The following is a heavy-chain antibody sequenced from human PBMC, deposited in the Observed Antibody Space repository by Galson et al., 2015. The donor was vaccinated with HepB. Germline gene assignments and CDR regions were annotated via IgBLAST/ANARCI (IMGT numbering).Heavy chain of an antibody. CDR3: ARGRHELWFGELLGYFDY. J-gene: IGHJ4*02. D-gene: IGHD3-10*01. Sequence: CAISGDSVSSNSAAWNWIRQSPSRGLEWLGRTYYRSKWYNDYAVSVKSRITINPDTSKNQFSLQLNSVTPEDTAVYYCARGRHELWFGELLGYFDYWGQGTLVAVSS. CDR2: TYYRSKWYN. V-gene: IGHV6-1*01. CDR1: GDSVSSNSAA.